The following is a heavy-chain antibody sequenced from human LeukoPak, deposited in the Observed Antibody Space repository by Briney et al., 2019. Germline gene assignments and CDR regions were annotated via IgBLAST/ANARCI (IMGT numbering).Heavy chain of an antibody. CDR3: AQNSYYDSSGTFDY. Sequence: GGSLRLSCAASGFTFRNYWMSWVRQAPGKGLEWVANIKQDGSEKYYVDSVKGRFTISRDNSKNTLYLQMNSLRAEDTAVYYCAQNSYYDSSGTFDYWGQGTLVTVSS. J-gene: IGHJ4*02. CDR1: GFTFRNYW. V-gene: IGHV3-7*01. CDR2: IKQDGSEK. D-gene: IGHD3-22*01.